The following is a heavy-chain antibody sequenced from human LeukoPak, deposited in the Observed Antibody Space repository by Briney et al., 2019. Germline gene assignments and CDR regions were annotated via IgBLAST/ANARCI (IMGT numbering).Heavy chain of an antibody. J-gene: IGHJ2*01. D-gene: IGHD6-13*01. CDR3: ARVYYSSTYDYWYFDL. V-gene: IGHV4-59*01. Sequence: ASETLSLTCTVSGGSISYYYWSCIRQPPGKGLEWIGYIYYSGSTNYNPSLKSRVTISVDTSKNQFSLKLSSVTAADTAVYYCARVYYSSTYDYWYFDLWGRGTLVTVSS. CDR2: IYYSGST. CDR1: GGSISYYY.